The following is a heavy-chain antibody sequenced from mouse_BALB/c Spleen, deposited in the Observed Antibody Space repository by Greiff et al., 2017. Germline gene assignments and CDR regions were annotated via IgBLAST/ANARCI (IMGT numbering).Heavy chain of an antibody. Sequence: EVKLVESGAELVKPGASVKLSCTASGFNIKDTYMHWVKQRPEQGLEWIGRIDPANGNTKYDPKFQGKATITADTSSNTAYLQLSSLTSEDTAVYYCAYGNYYAMDYWGQGTSVTVSS. D-gene: IGHD2-1*01. CDR1: GFNIKDTY. V-gene: IGHV14-3*02. CDR3: AYGNYYAMDY. CDR2: IDPANGNT. J-gene: IGHJ4*01.